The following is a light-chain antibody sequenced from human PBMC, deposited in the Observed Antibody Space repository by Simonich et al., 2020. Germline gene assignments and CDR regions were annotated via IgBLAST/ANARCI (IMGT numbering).Light chain of an antibody. CDR1: SSDVGGYNL. Sequence: QSALTQPASVSGSPGQSITISCTGTSSDVGGYNLVSWYQQHPGKAPKLMIYEGSKRPSGVSNRCSGSKSGTTASLTISGLQSEDEADYYCCSYAGSSTVVFGGGTKLTVL. J-gene: IGLJ2*01. CDR3: CSYAGSSTVV. V-gene: IGLV2-23*01. CDR2: EGS.